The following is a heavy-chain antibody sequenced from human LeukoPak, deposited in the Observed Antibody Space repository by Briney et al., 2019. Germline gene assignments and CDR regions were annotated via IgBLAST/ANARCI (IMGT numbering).Heavy chain of an antibody. V-gene: IGHV4-38-2*02. J-gene: IGHJ3*02. CDR3: ARGVRYFDWLYSDAFDI. Sequence: PSETLSLTCTVSGYSISSGYYWGWIRQPPGKGLEWIGSIYHSGSTYYNPSLKSRVTISVDTSKNQFSLKLSSVTAADTAVYYCARGVRYFDWLYSDAFDIWGQGTMVTVSS. CDR2: IYHSGST. D-gene: IGHD3-9*01. CDR1: GYSISSGYY.